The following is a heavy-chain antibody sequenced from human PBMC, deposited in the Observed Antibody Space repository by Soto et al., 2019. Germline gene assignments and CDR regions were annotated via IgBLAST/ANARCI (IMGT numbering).Heavy chain of an antibody. V-gene: IGHV3-21*01. J-gene: IGHJ3*02. Sequence: GGSPRLSCAASGFTFSSYSMNWVRQAPGKGLEWVSSISSSSSYIYYADSVKGRFTISRDNAKNSLYLQMNSLRAEDTAVYYCARGGAAAHDDFDIWGQGTMVTVSS. CDR2: ISSSSSYI. D-gene: IGHD6-13*01. CDR3: ARGGAAAHDDFDI. CDR1: GFTFSSYS.